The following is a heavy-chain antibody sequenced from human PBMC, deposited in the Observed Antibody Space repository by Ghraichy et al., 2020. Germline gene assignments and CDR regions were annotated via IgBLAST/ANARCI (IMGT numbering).Heavy chain of an antibody. V-gene: IGHV3-48*01. J-gene: IGHJ5*02. CDR2: ITSSGGTI. D-gene: IGHD1-26*01. CDR1: GFSLNSYS. CDR3: ATEAPKWELHH. Sequence: GGSLRLSCEGSGFSLNSYSMNWVRQAPGKGLEWLSFITSSGGTIHYSDSVQGRFTISRDKAKNSVYLQMNQLRAEDTAVYFCATEAPKWELHHWGQGTLVTVSS.